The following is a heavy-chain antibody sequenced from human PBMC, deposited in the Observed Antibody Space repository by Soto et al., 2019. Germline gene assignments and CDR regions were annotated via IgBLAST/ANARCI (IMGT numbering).Heavy chain of an antibody. Sequence: PGGSLRLSCSASGFTFRNYWMSWVRQAPGKGLEWVANIKEDGSEKYYVDSVKGRFTISRDNAKNSLSLQVNSLSAEDTAVYYCARDLTYYDGSTYYWGYYFDYWGRGTLVTVSS. D-gene: IGHD3-16*01. V-gene: IGHV3-7*01. CDR2: IKEDGSEK. J-gene: IGHJ4*02. CDR3: ARDLTYYDGSTYYWGYYFDY. CDR1: GFTFRNYW.